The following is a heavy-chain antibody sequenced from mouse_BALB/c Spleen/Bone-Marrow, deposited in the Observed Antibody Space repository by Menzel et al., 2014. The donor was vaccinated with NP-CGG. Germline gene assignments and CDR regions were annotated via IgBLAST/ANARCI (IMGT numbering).Heavy chain of an antibody. CDR2: IDPENGDT. V-gene: IGHV14-4*02. J-gene: IGHJ4*01. CDR3: NANYGNYDPMDY. Sequence: VQLQQPGPELVRSGASVRLSCTASGFNFKEYYIHWGKQRPKQGLEWIGWIDPENGDTDNAPKFQDKATVTANTSSNTAYLQLSSLASEDAAVYYYNANYGNYDPMDYWGPGTSVTVSS. D-gene: IGHD2-1*01. CDR1: GFNFKEYY.